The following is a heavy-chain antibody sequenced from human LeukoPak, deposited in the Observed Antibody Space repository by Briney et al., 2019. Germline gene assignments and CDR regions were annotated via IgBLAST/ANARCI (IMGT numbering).Heavy chain of an antibody. CDR1: GFTFSSYA. D-gene: IGHD3-16*01. CDR3: ARGGRNGYLDY. CDR2: IDTNTGNP. Sequence: PGGSLRLSCAASGFTFSSYAMNWVRQAPGQGLEWMGFIDTNTGNPTYAQGFTGRFVFSLDTSVSTAYLQISSLKAEDTAVYYCARGGRNGYLDYWGQGTLVTVSS. V-gene: IGHV7-4-1*02. J-gene: IGHJ4*02.